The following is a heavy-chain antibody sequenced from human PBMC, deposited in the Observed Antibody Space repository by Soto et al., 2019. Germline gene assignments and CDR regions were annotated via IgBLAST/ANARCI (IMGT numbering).Heavy chain of an antibody. Sequence: SETLSLTCAVYGGSFSGYYWSWIRQPPGKGLEWIGEINHSGRTTYNPSLKSRVTISVDTSKNQFSLKLSSVTAADTAVYYCARGYYYDSSGPPDWGQGTLVTVSS. V-gene: IGHV4-34*01. CDR3: ARGYYYDSSGPPD. D-gene: IGHD3-22*01. CDR1: GGSFSGYY. J-gene: IGHJ4*02. CDR2: INHSGRT.